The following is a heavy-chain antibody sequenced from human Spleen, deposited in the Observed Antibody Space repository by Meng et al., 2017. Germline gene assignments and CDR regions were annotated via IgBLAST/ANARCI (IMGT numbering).Heavy chain of an antibody. CDR2: INHSGST. D-gene: IGHD3-10*01. CDR3: ARGALYGSGSYRY. CDR1: GGSFSDYY. V-gene: IGHV4-34*01. J-gene: IGHJ4*02. Sequence: QGQLQQWGAGLLKPSETLSLTCVVSGGSFSDYYWSWIRQPPGKGLEWIGEINHSGSTNYNPSLKSRVTISVDTSKNQFSLKLSSVTAADTAVYYCARGALYGSGSYRYWGQGTLVTVSS.